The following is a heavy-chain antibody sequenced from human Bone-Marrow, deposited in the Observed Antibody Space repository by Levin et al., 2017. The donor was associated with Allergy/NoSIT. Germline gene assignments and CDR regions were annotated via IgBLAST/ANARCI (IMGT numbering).Heavy chain of an antibody. V-gene: IGHV4-39*01. CDR3: ARHGVCSSTCCYLNDDSWYFDL. D-gene: IGHD2-2*01. CDR1: GGSISSSRNY. J-gene: IGHJ2*01. Sequence: GSLRLSCTVSGGSISSSRNYWGWIRQPPGKGLEWIGNINYGGSTYYKPSLKSRITISVDTSKNQFSLELSSVTATDTAGYYCARHGVCSSTCCYLNDDSWYFDLWGRGTLVTVSS. CDR2: INYGGST.